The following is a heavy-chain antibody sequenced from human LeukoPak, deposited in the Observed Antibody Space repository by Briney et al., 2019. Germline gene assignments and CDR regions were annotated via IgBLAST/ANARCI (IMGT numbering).Heavy chain of an antibody. V-gene: IGHV4-38-2*02. Sequence: SETLSLTCIVSDYSISSGYYWGWIRQPPGKGLEWIGSIYHSGSTYYNPSLKSGVTISVDTSKNQFSLKLSSVTAADTAVYYCARDGPDFWSGYYDYWGQGTLVTVSS. D-gene: IGHD3-3*01. CDR2: IYHSGST. CDR3: ARDGPDFWSGYYDY. CDR1: DYSISSGYY. J-gene: IGHJ4*02.